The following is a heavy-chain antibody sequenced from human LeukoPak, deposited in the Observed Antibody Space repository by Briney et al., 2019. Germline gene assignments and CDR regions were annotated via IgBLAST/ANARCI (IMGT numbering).Heavy chain of an antibody. CDR1: GYTLTELS. J-gene: IGHJ4*02. Sequence: ASVKVSCKVSGYTLTELSMHWVRQAPGKGLERMGSFDPKDGETIYAQKFQGRVTMTEDTSTDTAYMELRSLRSDDTAVYYCARDLKRGYSSGRYSWGTGSSNDYWGQGTLVTVSS. V-gene: IGHV1-24*01. D-gene: IGHD6-19*01. CDR3: ARDLKRGYSSGRYSWGTGSSNDY. CDR2: FDPKDGET.